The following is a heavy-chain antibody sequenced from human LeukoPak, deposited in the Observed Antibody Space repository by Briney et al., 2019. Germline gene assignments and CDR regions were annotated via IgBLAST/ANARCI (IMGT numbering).Heavy chain of an antibody. CDR3: ARLDCFVEGCYNH. CDR1: GDSVTSSY. J-gene: IGHJ4*02. CDR2: VSSDGST. D-gene: IGHD2-15*01. Sequence: PSETLSLTRSVSGDSVTSSYWNCIRQPPGQGLEWIGYVSSDGSTKYTPSLRSRLIMSVDTAKNDISLILTSVTASDTAIYYCARLDCFVEGCYNHWGRGTLVTVSS. V-gene: IGHV4-59*08.